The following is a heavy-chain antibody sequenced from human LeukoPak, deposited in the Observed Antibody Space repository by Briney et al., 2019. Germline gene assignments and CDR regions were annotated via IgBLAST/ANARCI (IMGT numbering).Heavy chain of an antibody. J-gene: IGHJ6*04. D-gene: IGHD4-17*01. Sequence: SETLSLTCAVYGGSFSGYYWSWIRQPPGKGLEWIGEINHSGSTNYNPSLKSRVTISVDTTKNQFSLKLSSVTAADTAVYYCARIQTTVTNLYYYYYGMDVWGKGTTVTVSS. CDR2: INHSGST. V-gene: IGHV4-34*01. CDR3: ARIQTTVTNLYYYYYGMDV. CDR1: GGSFSGYY.